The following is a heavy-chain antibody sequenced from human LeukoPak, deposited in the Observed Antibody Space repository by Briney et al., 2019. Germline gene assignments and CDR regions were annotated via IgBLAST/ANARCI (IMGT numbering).Heavy chain of an antibody. Sequence: LSLTCTVSGGSISSSSYYWGWVRQAPGKGLEWVAVISYDGSNKYYADFVKGRFTISRDNSTNTLYLQMNSLRAEDTAVYYCAKVGIDVYTMRGFDYWGQGTLVTVSS. J-gene: IGHJ4*02. CDR1: GGSISSSSYY. D-gene: IGHD5-24*01. CDR2: ISYDGSNK. V-gene: IGHV3-30*18. CDR3: AKVGIDVYTMRGFDY.